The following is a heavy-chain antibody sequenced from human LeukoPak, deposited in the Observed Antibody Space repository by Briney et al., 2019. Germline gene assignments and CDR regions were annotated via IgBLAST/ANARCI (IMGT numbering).Heavy chain of an antibody. D-gene: IGHD3-10*02. CDR2: IRSKANSYAT. CDR1: GFTFSLSA. V-gene: IGHV3-73*01. Sequence: PGGSQKLSCAASGFTFSLSAMHWARQASGNGLEGVGRIRSKANSYATAYAASVKGRFTISRDDSKNTAYLQMNSLKTEDTAVYYCTRLFGVDYWGQGTLVTVSS. J-gene: IGHJ4*02. CDR3: TRLFGVDY.